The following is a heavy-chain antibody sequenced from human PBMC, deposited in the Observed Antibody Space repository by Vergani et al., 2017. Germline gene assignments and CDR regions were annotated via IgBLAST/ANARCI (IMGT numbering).Heavy chain of an antibody. J-gene: IGHJ6*02. V-gene: IGHV3-48*01. CDR2: ISSSSSTI. Sequence: EVQLVESGGGLVQPGGSLRLSCAASGFTFSSYSMNWVRQAPGKGLEWVSYISSSSSTIYYADSVKGRFTISRDNAKNSLYLQMNSLRAEDTAVYYCARDAQGWHCSSTSCSNYYYYGMDVWGQGTTVTVSS. CDR3: ARDAQGWHCSSTSCSNYYYYGMDV. D-gene: IGHD2-2*01. CDR1: GFTFSSYS.